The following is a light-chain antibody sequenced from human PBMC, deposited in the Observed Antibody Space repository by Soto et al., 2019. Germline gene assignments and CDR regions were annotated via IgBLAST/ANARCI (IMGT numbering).Light chain of an antibody. Sequence: EIVLTQSPATLSVSPGERATLSCRASQSVGSNLAWYQQKPGQAPRLLIFGASTRATGAPTRFSGSGSGTEFTLTLSSLQSEDFALYFWQQYYNRPPWTFGQGTKVEIK. J-gene: IGKJ1*01. V-gene: IGKV3-15*01. CDR3: QQYYNRPPWT. CDR2: GAS. CDR1: QSVGSN.